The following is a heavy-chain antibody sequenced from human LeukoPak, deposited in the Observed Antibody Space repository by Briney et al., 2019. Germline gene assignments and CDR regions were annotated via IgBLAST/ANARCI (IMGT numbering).Heavy chain of an antibody. D-gene: IGHD2-2*01. Sequence: PGGSLGLSCAASGFTFSSYAMSWVRQAPGKGLEWVSAISGSGGSTYYADSVKGRFTISRDNSKNTLYLQMNSLRAEDTAVYYCAKVPAAYNWFDPWGQGTLVAVSS. CDR2: ISGSGGST. J-gene: IGHJ5*02. CDR3: AKVPAAYNWFDP. CDR1: GFTFSSYA. V-gene: IGHV3-23*01.